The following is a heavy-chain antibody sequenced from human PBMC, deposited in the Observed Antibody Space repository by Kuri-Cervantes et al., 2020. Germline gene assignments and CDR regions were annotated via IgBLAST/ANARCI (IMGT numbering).Heavy chain of an antibody. Sequence: GGSLRLSCAASGFTFSDYYMSWIRQAPGKGLEWVSYISSSGSTIYYADSVKGRFTISRDNAKNSLYLQMNSLRAGDTAVYYCARTSSPDYFDYWGQGTLVTDSS. D-gene: IGHD6-6*01. CDR3: ARTSSPDYFDY. V-gene: IGHV3-11*04. CDR1: GFTFSDYY. J-gene: IGHJ4*02. CDR2: ISSSGSTI.